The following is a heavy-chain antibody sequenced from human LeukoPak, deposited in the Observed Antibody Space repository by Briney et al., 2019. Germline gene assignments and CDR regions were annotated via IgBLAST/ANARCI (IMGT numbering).Heavy chain of an antibody. V-gene: IGHV4-34*01. Sequence: SETLSLTCAVYGGSFSGYYWSWIRQPPGKGLEWIGEINHSGSTNYNPSLKSRVTISVDTSKNQFSLKLTSVTAADTAVYYCARDDCAITVCHLFLDSWGQGTLVTVSS. CDR3: ARDDCAITVCHLFLDS. CDR1: GGSFSGYY. CDR2: INHSGST. D-gene: IGHD2-21*01. J-gene: IGHJ4*02.